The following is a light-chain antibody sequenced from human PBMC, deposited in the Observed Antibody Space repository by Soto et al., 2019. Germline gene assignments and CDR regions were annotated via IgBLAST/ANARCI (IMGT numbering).Light chain of an antibody. Sequence: IVWTKSPASLSLSPGERVTLSCKASQSVSSYLEWYKHKPGQAPRLLNYDASNRATGIPARFSGSGSGTEFTLTISSLQPEDFEVYYCQQRSNWPQTFGQGTNVDIK. CDR1: QSVSSY. CDR3: QQRSNWPQT. V-gene: IGKV3-11*01. CDR2: DAS. J-gene: IGKJ1*01.